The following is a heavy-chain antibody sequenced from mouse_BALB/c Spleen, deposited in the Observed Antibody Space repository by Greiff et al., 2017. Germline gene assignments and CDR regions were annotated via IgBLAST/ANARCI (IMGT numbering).Heavy chain of an antibody. CDR2: ISDGGSYT. D-gene: IGHD4-1*01. Sequence: DVQLVESGGGLVKPGGSLKLSCAASGFTFSDYYMYWVRQTPEKRLEWVATISDGGSYTYYPDSVKGRFTISRDNAKNNLYLQMSSLKSEDTAMYYCARDPGGNWDWGQGTSVTVSS. J-gene: IGHJ4*01. CDR3: ARDPGGNWD. V-gene: IGHV5-4*02. CDR1: GFTFSDYY.